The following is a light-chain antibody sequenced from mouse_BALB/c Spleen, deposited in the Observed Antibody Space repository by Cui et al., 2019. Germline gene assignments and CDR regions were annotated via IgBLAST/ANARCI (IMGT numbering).Light chain of an antibody. Sequence: DILMTQSPSSMSVSLGDTVSIICHASQGISSNIGWLQQKPGKSFKGLIYHGTNLEDGVPSRFSGSGSGADYSLTISSLESEDFADYYCVQYAQFPFTFGSGTKLEIK. CDR1: QGISSN. CDR2: HGT. CDR3: VQYAQFPFT. V-gene: IGKV14-100*01. J-gene: IGKJ4*01.